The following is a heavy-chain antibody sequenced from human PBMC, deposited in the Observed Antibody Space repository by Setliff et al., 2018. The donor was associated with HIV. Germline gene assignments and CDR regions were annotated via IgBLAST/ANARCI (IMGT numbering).Heavy chain of an antibody. CDR3: ARTGWSSTWWGLHYYYYMDV. CDR2: IFYTGTT. V-gene: IGHV4-39*01. D-gene: IGHD2-21*02. Sequence: SETLSLTCTVAGGSISSDSYFWAWIRQPPGKGLEWIGTIFYTGTTYYNGSLKSRLAISADTTKNQFSLRLTSVTAADTAVYFCARTGWSSTWWGLHYYYYMDVWGKGTTVTDSS. J-gene: IGHJ6*03. CDR1: GGSISSDSYF.